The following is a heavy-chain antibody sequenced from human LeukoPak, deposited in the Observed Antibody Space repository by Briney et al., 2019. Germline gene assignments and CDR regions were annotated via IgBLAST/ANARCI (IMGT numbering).Heavy chain of an antibody. V-gene: IGHV4-61*08. Sequence: SETLSLTCAVSGASITNGAYHWGWIRQPPGKGLEWIGYIYYSGSTNYKPSLKSRVTISVDTSKNQFSLKVSSVTAADTAVYYCAREGGYDQIDYWGQGTLVTVSS. CDR1: GASITNGAYH. CDR2: IYYSGST. CDR3: AREGGYDQIDY. J-gene: IGHJ4*02. D-gene: IGHD5-12*01.